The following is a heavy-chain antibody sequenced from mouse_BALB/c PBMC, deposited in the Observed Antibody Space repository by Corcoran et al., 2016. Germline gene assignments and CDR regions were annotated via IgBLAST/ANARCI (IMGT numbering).Heavy chain of an antibody. CDR1: GFNIQDTY. V-gene: IGHV14-3*02. J-gene: IGHJ4*01. Sequence: EVQLQQSGAELVKPGASVKLSCTASGFNIQDTYLHWVKQRPEQGLEWIGRIDPANGNTKYDPKFQGKATIPADTSSNTAYLQLSSLTSEDTAVDYCARYGNFMDYGGQGTAVTVSS. CDR3: ARYGNFMDY. CDR2: IDPANGNT. D-gene: IGHD2-10*02.